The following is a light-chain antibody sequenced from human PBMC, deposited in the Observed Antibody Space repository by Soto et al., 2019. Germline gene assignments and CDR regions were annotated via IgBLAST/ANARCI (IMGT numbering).Light chain of an antibody. V-gene: IGKV1-5*03. CDR3: QHYDSYPYT. CDR2: KAS. CDR1: QSISTW. J-gene: IGKJ2*01. Sequence: DIQMTQSPSTVSASVGGRVTITCRASQSISTWLAWYQQKPGKAPRLLIYKASSLESGVPSRFTGSRSWTQFTSIIDSLQPDDSATYYCQHYDSYPYTFGQGTKLEI.